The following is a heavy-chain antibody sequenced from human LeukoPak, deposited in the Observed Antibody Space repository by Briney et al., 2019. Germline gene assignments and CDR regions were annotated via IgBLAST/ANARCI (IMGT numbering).Heavy chain of an antibody. J-gene: IGHJ4*02. CDR2: VDYDSSSI. V-gene: IGHV3-21*01. Sequence: WGSLRLSCAASGFTFSTSAMNWVRQVPGKGLEWVSSVDYDSSSIYYAASVRGRFTIARDNARQSVYLQMDSLRVEDTAVYYCTRDPLRYLRVGHYDYWGQGTLVAVSS. CDR3: TRDPLRYLRVGHYDY. D-gene: IGHD3-9*01. CDR1: GFTFSTSA.